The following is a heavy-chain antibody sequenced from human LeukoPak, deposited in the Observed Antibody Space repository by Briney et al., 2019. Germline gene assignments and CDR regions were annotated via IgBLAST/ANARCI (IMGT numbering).Heavy chain of an antibody. Sequence: ASVKVSCKASGYTFTTYNINWVRQASGQGLEYMGWMNPNSANTGYAQKCQGRVTITRNTSISTAYMELSSLTSEDTAVYFCARALGAVAGPEDAFDIWGQGTMVTVSS. CDR1: GYTFTTYN. V-gene: IGHV1-8*03. CDR3: ARALGAVAGPEDAFDI. CDR2: MNPNSANT. D-gene: IGHD6-19*01. J-gene: IGHJ3*02.